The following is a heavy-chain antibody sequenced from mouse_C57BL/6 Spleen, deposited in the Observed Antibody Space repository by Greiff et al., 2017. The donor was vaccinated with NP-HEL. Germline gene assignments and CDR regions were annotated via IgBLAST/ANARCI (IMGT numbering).Heavy chain of an antibody. V-gene: IGHV14-2*01. D-gene: IGHD1-3*01. CDR2: IDPEDGET. Sequence: VQLQQSGAELVKPGASVKLSCTASGFNIKDYYMHWVKQRTEQGLEWIGRIDPEDGETKYAPNFQGKATITADTSSNTAYLQLSSLTSEATAVYYCARIPSGYYGYFDVWGTGTTVTVSS. J-gene: IGHJ1*03. CDR1: GFNIKDYY. CDR3: ARIPSGYYGYFDV.